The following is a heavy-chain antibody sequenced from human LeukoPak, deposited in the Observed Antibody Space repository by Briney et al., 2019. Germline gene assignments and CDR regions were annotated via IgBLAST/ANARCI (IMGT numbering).Heavy chain of an antibody. CDR3: ARVLVVRGVPDY. Sequence: ASLKVSCKASGFTFTSYAMHWVRQAPGQRLEWMGWINAGNGNTKYSQKFQGRVTITRDTSASTAYMELSSLRSEDTAVYYCARVLVVRGVPDYWGQGTLVTVSS. J-gene: IGHJ4*02. D-gene: IGHD3-10*01. CDR2: INAGNGNT. V-gene: IGHV1-3*01. CDR1: GFTFTSYA.